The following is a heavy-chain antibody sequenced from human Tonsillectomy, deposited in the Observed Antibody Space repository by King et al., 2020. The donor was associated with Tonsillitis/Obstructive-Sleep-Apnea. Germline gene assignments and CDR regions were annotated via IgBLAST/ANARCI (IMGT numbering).Heavy chain of an antibody. CDR3: ARASLETGLEFITMVRGGGYYYYMDV. Sequence: VQLVESGGGLVQPGGSLRLSCAASGFTFSSYWMHWVRQAPGKGLVWVSRINSDGSSTSYADSVKGRFTISRDNAKNTLYLQMNSLRAEDTAVYYCARASLETGLEFITMVRGGGYYYYMDVWGKGTTVTVSS. CDR1: GFTFSSYW. V-gene: IGHV3-74*01. D-gene: IGHD3-10*01. CDR2: INSDGSST. J-gene: IGHJ6*03.